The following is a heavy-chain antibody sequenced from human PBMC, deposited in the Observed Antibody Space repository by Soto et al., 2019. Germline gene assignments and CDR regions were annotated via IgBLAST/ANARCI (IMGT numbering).Heavy chain of an antibody. J-gene: IGHJ4*02. D-gene: IGHD3-9*01. CDR2: ISWNSGSI. V-gene: IGHV3-9*01. Sequence: GGSLRLSCAASGFTFDDYAMHWVRQAPGKGLEWVSGISWNSGSIGYADSVKGRFTISRDNAKNSLYLQMNSLRAEDTALYYCAKDILSDILTGYYDYWAREPWSPSPQ. CDR1: GFTFDDYA. CDR3: AKDILSDILTGYYDY.